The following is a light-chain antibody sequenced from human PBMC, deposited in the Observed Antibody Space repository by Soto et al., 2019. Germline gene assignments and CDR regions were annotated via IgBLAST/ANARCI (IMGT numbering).Light chain of an antibody. J-gene: IGLJ2*01. V-gene: IGLV4-69*01. CDR2: LNSDGSH. CDR1: SGHSSYA. Sequence: QLVLTQSPSASASLGASVKLTCTLSSGHSSYAIAWHQQQPEKGPRYLMTLNSDGSHSKGDGIPDRFSGSSSGAERYLTISSLQSEDEADYDCQNWGTGIVVFGGGTKLPV. CDR3: QNWGTGIVV.